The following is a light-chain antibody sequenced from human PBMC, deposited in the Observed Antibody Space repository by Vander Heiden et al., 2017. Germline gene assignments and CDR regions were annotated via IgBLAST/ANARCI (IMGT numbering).Light chain of an antibody. V-gene: IGKV1-33*01. CDR3: QQSKNLFT. CDR2: DAS. Sequence: DIQMTQSPSSLSASIGDRVTITCQASHDIKNYLTWYQQKPGKAPKVLIYDASKLEIGVPSRFSGSGSGAHFTFTISSLQPEDVATYYCQQSKNLFTFGSETKVEIK. CDR1: HDIKNY. J-gene: IGKJ3*01.